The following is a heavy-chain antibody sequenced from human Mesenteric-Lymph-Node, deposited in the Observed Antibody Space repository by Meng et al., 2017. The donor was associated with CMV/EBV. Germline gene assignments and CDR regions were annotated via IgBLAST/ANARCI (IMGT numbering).Heavy chain of an antibody. D-gene: IGHD1-26*01. J-gene: IGHJ4*02. CDR1: GFTFSDYY. V-gene: IGHV3-11*04. CDR3: ARARNIVGATPLDY. CDR2: IYTGSSTI. Sequence: GGSLRLSCAASGFTFSDYYMSWIRQAPGTGLEWVAQIYTGSSTIYYADSVRGRFTISRDNAKNSLYLQMNSLRAEDTAVYYCARARNIVGATPLDYWGQGTLVTVSS.